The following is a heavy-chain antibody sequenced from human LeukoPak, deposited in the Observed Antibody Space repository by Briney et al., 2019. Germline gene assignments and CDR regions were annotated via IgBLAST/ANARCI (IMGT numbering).Heavy chain of an antibody. CDR2: VYYSGST. V-gene: IGHV4-39*02. D-gene: IGHD4-23*01. Sequence: PSETLSLTCSVSGGSINRSSKYWGWIRQSPGKGLEWIGSVYYSGSTDYNSSLKSRVTISVDTSKNHFSLKLSSVTAAVTAVYYGATVSGNYVFDYWGQGTRVTVSS. CDR1: GGSINRSSKY. J-gene: IGHJ4*02. CDR3: ATVSGNYVFDY.